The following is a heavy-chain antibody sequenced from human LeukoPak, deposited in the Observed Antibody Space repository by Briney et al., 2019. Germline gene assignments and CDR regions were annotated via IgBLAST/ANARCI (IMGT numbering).Heavy chain of an antibody. Sequence: GGSLRLSCSASGFTFSSYAMSWVRQAPGKGLEWVSAISGSGGSTYYADSVKGRFTISRDNSNNTLYLQINSLKVEDTAVYYCAKRLRSGWDAFDIWGQGTLVTVSS. D-gene: IGHD6-25*01. CDR2: ISGSGGST. J-gene: IGHJ3*02. V-gene: IGHV3-23*01. CDR1: GFTFSSYA. CDR3: AKRLRSGWDAFDI.